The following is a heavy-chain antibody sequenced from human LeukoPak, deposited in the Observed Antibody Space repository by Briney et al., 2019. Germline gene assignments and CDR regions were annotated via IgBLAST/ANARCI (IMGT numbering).Heavy chain of an antibody. CDR3: ARPRNYGDYQNWFDP. J-gene: IGHJ5*02. D-gene: IGHD4-17*01. CDR1: GYTFTGYY. Sequence: ASVKVSCKASGYTFTGYYMHWVRQAPGQGLEWMGWINPNSGGTNYAQKFQGRVTMTRDTSISTAYMELSRLRSDDTAVYYCARPRNYGDYQNWFDPWGQGTLVTVSS. V-gene: IGHV1-2*02. CDR2: INPNSGGT.